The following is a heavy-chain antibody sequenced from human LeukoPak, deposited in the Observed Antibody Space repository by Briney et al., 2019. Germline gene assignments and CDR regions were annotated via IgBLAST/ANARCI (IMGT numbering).Heavy chain of an antibody. CDR2: IIPIFGTA. J-gene: IGHJ6*04. D-gene: IGHD3-10*01. CDR3: ARGLLWFGELPYCYYGMDV. CDR1: GGTFSSYA. Sequence: SVKVSCKASGGTFSSYAISWVRQAPGQGLEWMGGIIPIFGTANYAQKFQGRVTITADKSTSTAYMELSSLRSEDTAVYYCARGLLWFGELPYCYYGMDVWGKGTTVTVSS. V-gene: IGHV1-69*06.